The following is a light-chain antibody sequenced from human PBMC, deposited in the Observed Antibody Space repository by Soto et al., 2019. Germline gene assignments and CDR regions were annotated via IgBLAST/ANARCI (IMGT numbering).Light chain of an antibody. J-gene: IGKJ1*01. CDR2: XAS. Sequence: IQLTQSPSSLSSSVGDRVTITXRASQGISSYLTWYQQKPGXAPKLLXXXASXLQSGVPSRFSGSGSGTEFTLTISSLQSEDFAVEYCQQYNNWPPGWTFGQGTKVDIK. CDR3: QQYNNWPPGWT. CDR1: QGISSY. V-gene: IGKV1-9*01.